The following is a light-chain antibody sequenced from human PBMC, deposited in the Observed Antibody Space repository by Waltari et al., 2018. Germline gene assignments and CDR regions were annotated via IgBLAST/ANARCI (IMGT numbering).Light chain of an antibody. J-gene: IGLJ2*01. Sequence: QSVLTQPPSVSGAPGQGVTISCTGSSSNIGSPYNVHWYQQVPGRAPKLLIYDDSHRPSGVPDRFSGSKSGTSASLAITGLQAEDEAEYFCQSYDSGLNGLFFGGGTKVTVL. V-gene: IGLV1-40*01. CDR2: DDS. CDR3: QSYDSGLNGLF. CDR1: SSNIGSPYN.